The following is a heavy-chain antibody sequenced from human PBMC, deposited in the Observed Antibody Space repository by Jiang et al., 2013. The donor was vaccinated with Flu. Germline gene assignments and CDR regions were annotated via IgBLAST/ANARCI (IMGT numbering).Heavy chain of an antibody. V-gene: IGHV5-51*01. CDR3: ARPVTAHSGSFWYFDL. J-gene: IGHJ2*01. CDR2: IYPVDSDT. Sequence: KISCEGSGYTFSDFWIGWVRQMPGKGLEWMAIIYPVDSDTRYSPSFQGQVTISVDKSINTAYLQWSSLKASDTAIYFCARPVTAHSGSFWYFDLWGRGTLVTVSS. CDR1: GYTFSDFW. D-gene: IGHD2-21*02.